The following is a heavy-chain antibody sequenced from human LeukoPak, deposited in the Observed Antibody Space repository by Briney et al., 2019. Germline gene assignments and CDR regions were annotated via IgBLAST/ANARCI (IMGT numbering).Heavy chain of an antibody. V-gene: IGHV3-74*03. CDR3: ARVSFCPRCHFDY. CDR1: GFTFSSYW. Sequence: GGSLRLSCAASGFTFSSYWMHWVRQAPGKGLVWVARISPDGSSALSADSVRGRFTISRDNADNTLYLQLNSLRAEDTAVYYCARVSFCPRCHFDYWGQGTLVTVSS. CDR2: ISPDGSSA. J-gene: IGHJ4*02. D-gene: IGHD2/OR15-2a*01.